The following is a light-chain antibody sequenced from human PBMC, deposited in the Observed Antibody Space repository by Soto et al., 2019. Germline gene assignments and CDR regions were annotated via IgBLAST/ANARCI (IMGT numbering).Light chain of an antibody. CDR2: LAS. V-gene: IGKV1-5*03. Sequence: DIQMTQSPSTLSASVGDRVTISCRARQTLNSWLAWYPQKPGQAPNLLVYLASRLDCGVPSRFSSSGSGTEFTLTIFSLQRDEFATYYWQQYNLYSTFGQGTKVEIK. J-gene: IGKJ1*01. CDR1: QTLNSW. CDR3: QQYNLYST.